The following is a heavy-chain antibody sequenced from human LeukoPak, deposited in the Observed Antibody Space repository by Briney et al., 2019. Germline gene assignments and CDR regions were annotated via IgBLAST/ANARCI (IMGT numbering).Heavy chain of an antibody. D-gene: IGHD3-10*01. V-gene: IGHV4-34*01. CDR3: ARRIFITYYYGSGSYYNPKYFDY. CDR1: GGSFSGYY. J-gene: IGHJ4*02. CDR2: INHSGST. Sequence: SETLSLTCAVYGGSFSGYYWSWIRQPPGKGLEWIGEINHSGSTNYNPSLKSRVTISVDTSKNQFSLKLSSVTAADTAVYYCARRIFITYYYGSGSYYNPKYFDYWGQGTLVTVSS.